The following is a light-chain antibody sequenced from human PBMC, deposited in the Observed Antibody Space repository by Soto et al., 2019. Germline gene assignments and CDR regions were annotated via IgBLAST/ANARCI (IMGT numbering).Light chain of an antibody. Sequence: EILLTQSPSTLSFSPVELAALSFMASQSVSTSYLGWYQLIPGQAPTLLIYGAANRATGITDRYSGSGSGTDFTLTISRLEPEDFAVYYCQQYGSSGTFGQGTEV. CDR1: QSVSTSY. CDR3: QQYGSSGT. CDR2: GAA. J-gene: IGKJ1*01. V-gene: IGKV3-20*01.